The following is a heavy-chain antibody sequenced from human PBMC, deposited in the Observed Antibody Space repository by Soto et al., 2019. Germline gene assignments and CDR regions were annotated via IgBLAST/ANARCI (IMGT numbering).Heavy chain of an antibody. J-gene: IGHJ4*02. D-gene: IGHD3-16*01. CDR1: GFTFSSYS. CDR2: ISSSSSTI. V-gene: IGHV3-48*02. CDR3: ARAGTVGHSKLSLDY. Sequence: GGSLRLSCAASGFTFSSYSMNWVRQAPGKGLEWVSYISSSSSTIYYADSVKGRFTISRDNAKNSLYLQMNSLRDEDTAVYYCARAGTVGHSKLSLDYWGQGTLVTVSS.